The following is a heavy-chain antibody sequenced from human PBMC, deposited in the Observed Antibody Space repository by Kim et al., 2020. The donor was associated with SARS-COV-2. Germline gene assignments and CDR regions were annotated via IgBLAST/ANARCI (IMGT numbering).Heavy chain of an antibody. CDR3: ARDARYSWNDANADYFDH. D-gene: IGHD1-20*01. J-gene: IGHJ4*02. V-gene: IGHV3-11*06. Sequence: GRFTISRDKARNTLYLQMNSLRAEDTAVYYWARDARYSWNDANADYFDHWGQGTLVTVSS.